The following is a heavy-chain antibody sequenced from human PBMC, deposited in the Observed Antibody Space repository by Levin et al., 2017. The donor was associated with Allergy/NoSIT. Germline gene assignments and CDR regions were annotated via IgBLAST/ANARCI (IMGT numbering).Heavy chain of an antibody. Sequence: GGSLRLSCTASGFTFGDYAMSWVRQAPGKGLEWVGFIRSKAYGGTTEYAASVKGRFTISRDDSKSIAYLQMNSLKTEDTAVYYCTREGYGSGPTWGQGTLVTVSS. V-gene: IGHV3-49*04. CDR1: GFTFGDYA. J-gene: IGHJ4*02. D-gene: IGHD3-10*01. CDR3: TREGYGSGPT. CDR2: IRSKAYGGTT.